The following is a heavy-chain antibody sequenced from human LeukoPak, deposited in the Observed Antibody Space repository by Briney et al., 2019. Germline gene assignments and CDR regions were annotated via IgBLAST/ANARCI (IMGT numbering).Heavy chain of an antibody. D-gene: IGHD3-22*01. CDR3: ARGGYYDQAMDV. Sequence: SQTLSLTCTVSGGYISSGGYCWSWIRQHPGKGLEWIGYIYYSGSTYYNPSLKSRVTISVDTSKNQFSLKLSSVTAADTAVYYCARGGYYDQAMDVWGQGTTVTVSS. V-gene: IGHV4-31*03. J-gene: IGHJ6*02. CDR2: IYYSGST. CDR1: GGYISSGGYC.